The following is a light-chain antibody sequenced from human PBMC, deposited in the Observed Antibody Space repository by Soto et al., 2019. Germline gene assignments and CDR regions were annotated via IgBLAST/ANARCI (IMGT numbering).Light chain of an antibody. V-gene: IGKV3-11*01. CDR3: QNHGTT. J-gene: IGKJ1*01. CDR2: DAS. Sequence: IVLAQSPATLSLSPGERATLSCRASQSVSISLAWYQQKPGQAPRLLIYDASYRATDIPPRFSGSGSGTDFTLTISRLEPEDSAVYYCQNHGTTFGQGTKVNIK. CDR1: QSVSIS.